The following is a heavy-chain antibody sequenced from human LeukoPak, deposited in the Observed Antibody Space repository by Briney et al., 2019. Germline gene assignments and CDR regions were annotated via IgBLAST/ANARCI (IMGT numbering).Heavy chain of an antibody. CDR2: ISSNGGST. V-gene: IGHV3-64*01. Sequence: GGSLRLSCAASGFTFSSYAIHWVRQAPGKGLEYVSAISSNGGSTFYANSVKGRFIVSRDNSKNTLYLQMGSLRAEDLAVYYCARRAPGFSSGWLDYWGQGTLVTVS. J-gene: IGHJ4*02. D-gene: IGHD6-19*01. CDR3: ARRAPGFSSGWLDY. CDR1: GFTFSSYA.